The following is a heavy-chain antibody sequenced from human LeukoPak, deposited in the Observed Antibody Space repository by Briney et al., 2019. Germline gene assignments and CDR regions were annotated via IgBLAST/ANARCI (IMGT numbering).Heavy chain of an antibody. Sequence: PGGSLRLSCAASGFTFSSYGMSWVRQAPGKGLEWVSAISGSGGSTYYADSVKGRFTISRDNSKNTLYLQMNSLRAEDTAVYYCAKVGSMVRGVSSRFDYWGQGTLVTVSS. CDR2: ISGSGGST. CDR3: AKVGSMVRGVSSRFDY. D-gene: IGHD3-10*01. CDR1: GFTFSSYG. J-gene: IGHJ4*02. V-gene: IGHV3-23*01.